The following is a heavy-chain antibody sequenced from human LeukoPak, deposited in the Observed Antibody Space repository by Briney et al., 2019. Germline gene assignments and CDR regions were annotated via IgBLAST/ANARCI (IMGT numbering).Heavy chain of an antibody. J-gene: IGHJ4*02. D-gene: IGHD3-22*01. V-gene: IGHV3-21*01. CDR1: GFTFSTYS. Sequence: GGSLRLSCAASGFTFSTYSMNWVRQAPGKGLEWVSSISGSSNYIYYADSVKGRFTISRDNAKNSLYLQMNGLRAEDTAMYYCARDALPYYYDGSDYYYWGQGTLVTVSS. CDR3: ARDALPYYYDGSDYYY. CDR2: ISGSSNYI.